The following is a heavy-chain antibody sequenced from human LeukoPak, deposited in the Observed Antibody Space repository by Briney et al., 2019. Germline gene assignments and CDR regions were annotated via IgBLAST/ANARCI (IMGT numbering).Heavy chain of an antibody. J-gene: IGHJ4*02. CDR1: GYSISSGYY. Sequence: PSETLSLTCTVSGYSISSGYYWGWIRQPPGKGLEWIGSIYHSGSTYYNPSLKSRVTISVDTSKNQFSLKLSSVTAADTAVYYCARAYCSGGSRPNFDYWGQGTLVTVSS. D-gene: IGHD2-15*01. V-gene: IGHV4-38-2*02. CDR2: IYHSGST. CDR3: ARAYCSGGSRPNFDY.